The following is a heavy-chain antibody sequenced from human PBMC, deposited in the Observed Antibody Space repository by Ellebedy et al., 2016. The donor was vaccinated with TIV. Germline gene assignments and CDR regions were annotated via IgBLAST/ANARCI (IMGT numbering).Heavy chain of an antibody. CDR3: AKDLRGGVSRYFDS. Sequence: PGGSLRLSCAASGFTFRYYAMSWVRQAPGKGLEWVSTISVSGDTTYYADSVKGRFTISSDDSQNTLFLQMNNLRTEDTAVYYCAKDLRGGVSRYFDSWGQGTLVTVSS. CDR2: ISVSGDTT. J-gene: IGHJ4*02. CDR1: GFTFRYYA. D-gene: IGHD2-8*02. V-gene: IGHV3-23*01.